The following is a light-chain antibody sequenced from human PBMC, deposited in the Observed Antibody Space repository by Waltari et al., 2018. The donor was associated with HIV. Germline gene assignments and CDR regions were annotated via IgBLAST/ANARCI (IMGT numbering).Light chain of an antibody. CDR3: QQYGSSPPEYT. J-gene: IGKJ2*01. Sequence: IVLTPSPATLSLSPGELATLSCMASQSVSSSYLAWYQQKPGQAPRLLIYGAASRATGIPDRFSGSGSGTDFTLTISRLEPEDFAVYYCQQYGSSPPEYTFGQGTKLEIK. V-gene: IGKV3-20*01. CDR2: GAA. CDR1: QSVSSSY.